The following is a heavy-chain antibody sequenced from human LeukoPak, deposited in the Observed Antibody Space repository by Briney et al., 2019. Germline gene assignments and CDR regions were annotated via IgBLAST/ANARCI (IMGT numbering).Heavy chain of an antibody. Sequence: GGSLRLSCAASGLTFSSYWMSWVRQAPGKGLEWVGRIKSKTDGGTTDYAAPVKGRFTISRDDSKNTLYLQMNSLKTEDTAVYYCTTRITMIVVVDDAFDIWGQGTMVTVSS. D-gene: IGHD3-22*01. CDR2: IKSKTDGGTT. CDR1: GLTFSSYW. J-gene: IGHJ3*02. V-gene: IGHV3-15*01. CDR3: TTRITMIVVVDDAFDI.